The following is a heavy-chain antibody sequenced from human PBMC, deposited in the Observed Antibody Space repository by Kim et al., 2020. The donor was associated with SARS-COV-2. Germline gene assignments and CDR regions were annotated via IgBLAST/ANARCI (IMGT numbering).Heavy chain of an antibody. CDR2: IYYSGST. CDR3: ARHGGSYYALFDY. D-gene: IGHD1-26*01. V-gene: IGHV4-39*01. J-gene: IGHJ4*02. Sequence: SETLSLTCTVSGGSISSSSYYWGWIRQPPGKGLEWIGSIYYSGSTYYNPSLKSRVTISVDTSKNQFSLKLSSVTAADTAVYYCARHGGSYYALFDYWGQGTLVTVSS. CDR1: GGSISSSSYY.